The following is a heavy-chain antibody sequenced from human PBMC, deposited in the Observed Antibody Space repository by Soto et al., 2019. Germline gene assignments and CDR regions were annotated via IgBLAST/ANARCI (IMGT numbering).Heavy chain of an antibody. CDR1: GFTFSSYS. CDR3: ARDPGYYDSSGSPFDY. CDR2: ISSSSSTI. Sequence: GGSLRLSCAASGFTFSSYSMNWVRQAPGKGLEWVSYISSSSSTIYYADSVKGRFTISRDNAKNSLYLQMNSLRAEDTAVYYCARDPGYYDSSGSPFDYWGQGTLVTVSS. D-gene: IGHD3-22*01. V-gene: IGHV3-48*01. J-gene: IGHJ4*02.